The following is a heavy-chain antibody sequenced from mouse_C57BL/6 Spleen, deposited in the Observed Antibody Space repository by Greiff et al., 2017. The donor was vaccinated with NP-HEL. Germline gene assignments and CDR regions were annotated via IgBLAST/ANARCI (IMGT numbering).Heavy chain of an antibody. V-gene: IGHV5-17*01. CDR2: ISSGSSTI. CDR1: GFTFSDYG. J-gene: IGHJ4*01. CDR3: ATLDDYDGYYAMDY. D-gene: IGHD2-4*01. Sequence: EVHLVESGGGLVKPGGSLKLSCAASGFTFSDYGMHWVRQAPEKGLEWVAYISSGSSTIYYVDTVKGRFTISRDNAKNTLFLQMTSLRSEDTAMYYCATLDDYDGYYAMDYWGQGTSVTVSS.